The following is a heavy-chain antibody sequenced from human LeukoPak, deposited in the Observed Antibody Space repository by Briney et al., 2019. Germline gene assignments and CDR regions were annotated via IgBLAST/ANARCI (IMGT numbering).Heavy chain of an antibody. CDR3: ARAAAGTRLDY. Sequence: SETLSLTCTVSGGSISSYYWSWIRQPPGKGLEWTGYIYYSGSTNYNPSLKSRVTISVDTSKNQFSLKLSSVTAADTAVYYCARAAAGTRLDYWGQGTLVTVSS. CDR1: GGSISSYY. J-gene: IGHJ4*02. CDR2: IYYSGST. V-gene: IGHV4-59*01. D-gene: IGHD6-13*01.